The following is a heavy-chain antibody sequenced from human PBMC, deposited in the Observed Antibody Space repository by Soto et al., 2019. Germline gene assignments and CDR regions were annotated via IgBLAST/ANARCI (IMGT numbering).Heavy chain of an antibody. CDR3: ARGGLRFLEWLLSAVSDAFDI. Sequence: GWMNPNSGNTGYAQKFQGRVTMTRNTSISTAYMELSSLRSEDTAVYYCARGGLRFLEWLLSAVSDAFDIWGQGTMVTVSS. J-gene: IGHJ3*02. D-gene: IGHD3-3*01. CDR2: MNPNSGNT. V-gene: IGHV1-8*01.